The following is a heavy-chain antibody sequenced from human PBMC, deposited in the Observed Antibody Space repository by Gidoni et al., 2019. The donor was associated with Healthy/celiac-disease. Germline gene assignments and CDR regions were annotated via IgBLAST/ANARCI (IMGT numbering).Heavy chain of an antibody. Sequence: QVQLVQSGAEVKKPGSSVKVSCKASGGTFSSYASSWVRQAPGQGLEWMGGIIPIFGTANYAQKFQGRVTITADESTSTAYMELSSLRSEDTAVYYCARERPPAAGSKYYYYYGMDVWGQGTTVTVSS. CDR1: GGTFSSYA. CDR2: IIPIFGTA. D-gene: IGHD6-13*01. CDR3: ARERPPAAGSKYYYYYGMDV. V-gene: IGHV1-69*01. J-gene: IGHJ6*02.